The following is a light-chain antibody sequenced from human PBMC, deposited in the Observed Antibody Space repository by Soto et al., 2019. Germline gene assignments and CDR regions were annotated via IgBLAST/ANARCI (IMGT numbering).Light chain of an antibody. V-gene: IGLV2-14*01. CDR3: SSYTSANSLI. CDR1: STDIGDYKF. J-gene: IGLJ2*01. CDR2: EVT. Sequence: QAVVTQPASVSGSLGQSITISCTGGSTDIGDYKFVSWYRQRPGKAPQLVIYEVTNRPSEISSRFTGSKSGSTASLTISGLQPADEADYYCSSYTSANSLIFGGGTKLTVL.